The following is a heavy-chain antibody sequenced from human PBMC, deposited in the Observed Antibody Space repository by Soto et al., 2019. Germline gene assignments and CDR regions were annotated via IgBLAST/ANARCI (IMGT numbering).Heavy chain of an antibody. CDR1: GFTFSSYS. J-gene: IGHJ6*02. CDR3: ARADSGYAHGYYYYGMDV. CDR2: ISSSSSTI. V-gene: IGHV3-48*01. D-gene: IGHD5-12*01. Sequence: GSLRLSCAASGFTFSSYSMNWVRQAPGKGLEWVSYISSSSSTIYYADSVKGRFTISRDNAKNSLYLQMNSLRAEDTAVYYCARADSGYAHGYYYYGMDVWGQGTTVTVS.